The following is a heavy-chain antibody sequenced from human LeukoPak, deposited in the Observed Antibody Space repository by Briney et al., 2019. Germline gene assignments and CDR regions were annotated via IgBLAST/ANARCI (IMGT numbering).Heavy chain of an antibody. Sequence: GGSLRLSCAASGFTFSDYYMCWIRDAPGKGLERVWYISSGGSSMFYADSVKGRFTISRDNAKNSLYLQMNSLRAEDTAVYYCLTVRKYLRVGWNSNFDYWGQGTLVTVSS. CDR1: GFTFSDYY. CDR2: ISSGGSSM. CDR3: LTVRKYLRVGWNSNFDY. V-gene: IGHV3-11*01. D-gene: IGHD1-7*01. J-gene: IGHJ4*02.